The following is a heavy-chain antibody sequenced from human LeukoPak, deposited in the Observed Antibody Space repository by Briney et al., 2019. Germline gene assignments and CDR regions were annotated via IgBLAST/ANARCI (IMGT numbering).Heavy chain of an antibody. Sequence: PSETLSLTCTVSGGSISSYYWSWIRQPPGKGLEWIGYIYYSGSTNYNPSLKSRVTISVDTSKNQFSLKLSSVTAADTAVYYCARGVAVAGKSFALGYFQHWGQGTLVTVSS. D-gene: IGHD6-19*01. J-gene: IGHJ1*01. CDR2: IYYSGST. V-gene: IGHV4-59*08. CDR3: ARGVAVAGKSFALGYFQH. CDR1: GGSISSYY.